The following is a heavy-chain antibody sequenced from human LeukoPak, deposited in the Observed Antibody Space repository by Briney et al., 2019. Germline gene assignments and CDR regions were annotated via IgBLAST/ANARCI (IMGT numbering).Heavy chain of an antibody. V-gene: IGHV3-30*02. CDR3: AKDQPRAYFDS. D-gene: IGHD2-2*01. J-gene: IGHJ4*02. CDR2: VRSDGTTK. CDR1: GFTFSSHG. Sequence: GRSLRLSCAASGFTFSSHGMHWVRQAPGKGLEWVAFVRSDGTTKYYTDSVKGRFTISRDNSKNTMYLQMNSLRAEDTAVYYCAKDQPRAYFDSWGQGTLVTVSS.